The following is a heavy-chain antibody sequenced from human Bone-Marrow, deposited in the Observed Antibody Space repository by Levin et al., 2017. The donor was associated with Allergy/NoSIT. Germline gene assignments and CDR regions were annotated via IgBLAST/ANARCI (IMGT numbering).Heavy chain of an antibody. D-gene: IGHD5-12*01. CDR3: ARDLRGWIRYTLSPYNWFDP. V-gene: IGHV4-4*02. J-gene: IGHJ5*02. Sequence: SQTLSLTCAVSGGSISSSNWWSWVRQPPGKGLEWIGEIYHSGSTNYNPSLKSRVTISVDKSKNQFSLKLSSVTAADTAVYYCARDLRGWIRYTLSPYNWFDPWGQGTLVTVSS. CDR2: IYHSGST. CDR1: GGSISSSNW.